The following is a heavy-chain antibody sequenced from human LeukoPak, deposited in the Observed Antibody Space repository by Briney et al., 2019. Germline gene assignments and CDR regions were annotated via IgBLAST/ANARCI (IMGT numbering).Heavy chain of an antibody. D-gene: IGHD4-23*01. Sequence: PGGSLRLSCAASGFIFSTYSMNWVRQAPGKGLEWVSYISSSSSTITYADSVRGRFTISRDNAKNSLFLQMNSLRAEDTAVYYCAREDYSGNQDYWDQETLVTVSS. CDR1: GFIFSTYS. J-gene: IGHJ4*02. CDR2: ISSSSSTI. CDR3: AREDYSGNQDY. V-gene: IGHV3-48*01.